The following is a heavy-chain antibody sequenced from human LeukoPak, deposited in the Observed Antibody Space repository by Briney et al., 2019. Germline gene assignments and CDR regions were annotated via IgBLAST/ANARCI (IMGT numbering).Heavy chain of an antibody. D-gene: IGHD5-12*01. V-gene: IGHV3-7*01. CDR2: INKDGSEE. J-gene: IGHJ4*02. CDR1: GFTFSNYW. Sequence: PGGSLRLSCAASGFTFSNYWMTWVRQAPGKGLEWVAHINKDGSEEHYMDSAKARFTISRDNAKNSLSLQMNSLRAEDTAVYYCVRDGGVSGYDLLDYWGQGTLVTVSS. CDR3: VRDGGVSGYDLLDY.